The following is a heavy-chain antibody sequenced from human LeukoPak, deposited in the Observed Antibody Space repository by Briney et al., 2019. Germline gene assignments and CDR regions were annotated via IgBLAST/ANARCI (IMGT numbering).Heavy chain of an antibody. V-gene: IGHV3-20*04. Sequence: AGGSLRLSCAASGFTLGTYAMSWVRQAPGKGLEWVSGINWNGGSTGYADSVKGRFTISRDNSKNTLYLQMNSLRAEDSAVYYCARCSGYGMDVWGQGTTVTVSS. CDR3: ARCSGYGMDV. CDR1: GFTLGTYA. J-gene: IGHJ6*02. D-gene: IGHD3-10*02. CDR2: INWNGGST.